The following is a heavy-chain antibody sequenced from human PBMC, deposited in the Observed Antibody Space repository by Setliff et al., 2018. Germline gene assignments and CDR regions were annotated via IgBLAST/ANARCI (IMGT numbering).Heavy chain of an antibody. CDR2: INPNSGDT. J-gene: IGHJ5*02. V-gene: IGHV1-2*02. Sequence: ASVKVSCKASGGTFNTYGITWVRQAPGQGFEWMGWINPNSGDTNYAQKFQGRVTMTRDTSISTAYMELSRLRSDDTAVYYCAVNVDTAMARFDPWGQGTLVTVSS. D-gene: IGHD5-18*01. CDR3: AVNVDTAMARFDP. CDR1: GGTFNTYG.